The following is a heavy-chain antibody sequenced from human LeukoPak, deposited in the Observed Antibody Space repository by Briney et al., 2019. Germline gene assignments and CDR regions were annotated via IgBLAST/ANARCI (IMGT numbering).Heavy chain of an antibody. V-gene: IGHV5-51*01. J-gene: IGHJ4*02. CDR1: GYTFTSYW. CDR2: MYPGDSDT. D-gene: IGHD3-22*01. Sequence: TGESLKISCQGFGYTFTSYWIGWVRQMPGKGLEWMGMMYPGDSDTRYSPSFQGQVTISADQSISTAYLQWSSLKASDTAMYYCARHYYFDSSGYLADYWGQGTLVTVSS. CDR3: ARHYYFDSSGYLADY.